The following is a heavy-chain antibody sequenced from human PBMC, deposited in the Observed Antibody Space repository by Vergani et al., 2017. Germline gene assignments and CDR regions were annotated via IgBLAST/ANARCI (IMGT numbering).Heavy chain of an antibody. J-gene: IGHJ6*02. Sequence: EVQLLESGGDLVQPGGSLRLSCAASGFTFNHYAMNWVRQAPGKGLEWVSGISGSGGSTYYAGSVKGRFTISRDSSKNTRYLQMNSLSAGDTAVYYCAKANPQNRGYDYLYYYHAMDVWGQGTTVTVSS. CDR1: GFTFNHYA. CDR3: AKANPQNRGYDYLYYYHAMDV. CDR2: ISGSGGST. D-gene: IGHD5-12*01. V-gene: IGHV3-23*01.